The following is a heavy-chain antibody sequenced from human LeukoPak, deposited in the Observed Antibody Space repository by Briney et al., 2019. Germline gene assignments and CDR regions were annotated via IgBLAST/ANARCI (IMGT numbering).Heavy chain of an antibody. CDR3: AKDPLSTVVVPYFDY. V-gene: IGHV3-66*01. CDR1: GFTVITNY. J-gene: IGHJ4*02. D-gene: IGHD4-23*01. CDR2: IYSDGTT. Sequence: GGSLRLSCAASGFTVITNYMSWVRQAPGKGLEWVSVIYSDGTTHYADSVKGRFTISRDNSKNTLYLQMNSLRAEDTAVYYCAKDPLSTVVVPYFDYWGQGTLVTVSS.